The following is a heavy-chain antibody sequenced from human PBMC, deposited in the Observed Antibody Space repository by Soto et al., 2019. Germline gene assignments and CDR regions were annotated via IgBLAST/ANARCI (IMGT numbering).Heavy chain of an antibody. CDR2: IWSGGSNK. D-gene: IGHD3-9*01. CDR1: GFTFSSYG. J-gene: IGHJ3*02. Sequence: PGGSLRLSCAASGFTFSSYGVHWVRRAPGKGLEWVAAIWSGGSNKYYADSVKGRFTISRDNAKNSLYLQMNSLRAEDTAVYYCARDPRLRYFDWAAGDDAFDIWGQGTMVTVSS. CDR3: ARDPRLRYFDWAAGDDAFDI. V-gene: IGHV3-33*01.